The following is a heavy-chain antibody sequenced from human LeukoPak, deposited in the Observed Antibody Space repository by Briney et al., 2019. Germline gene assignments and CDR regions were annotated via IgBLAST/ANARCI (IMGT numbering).Heavy chain of an antibody. V-gene: IGHV1-46*01. CDR1: GYTFTSYY. Sequence: ASVKVSCKSSGYTFTSYYMHWVRQAPGQGLEWMGIINPSGGSTSYAQKFQGRVTMTRDTSTSTVYMELSSLRSEDTAVYYCARDYSGGSYSRYFDYWGQGTLVTVSS. D-gene: IGHD1-26*01. CDR3: ARDYSGGSYSRYFDY. CDR2: INPSGGST. J-gene: IGHJ4*02.